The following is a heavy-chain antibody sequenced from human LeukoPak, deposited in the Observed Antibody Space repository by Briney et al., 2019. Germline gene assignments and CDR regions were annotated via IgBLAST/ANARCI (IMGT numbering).Heavy chain of an antibody. Sequence: PGGSLRLSCAASGFVVSSNYMNWVRQAPGKGLEWVSFIHNDGSTFYADSVKGRFTISRDNSKKTLYLHVNSLRAEDTAVYYCAKGGGPYYYYGMDVWGQGTTVTVSS. D-gene: IGHD2-15*01. J-gene: IGHJ6*02. CDR1: GFVVSSNY. CDR2: IHNDGST. CDR3: AKGGGPYYYYGMDV. V-gene: IGHV3-53*01.